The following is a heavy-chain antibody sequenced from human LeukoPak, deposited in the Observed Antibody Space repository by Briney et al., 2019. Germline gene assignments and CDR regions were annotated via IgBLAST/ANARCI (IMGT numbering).Heavy chain of an antibody. CDR1: GFTFSTYW. V-gene: IGHV3-7*03. D-gene: IGHD3-3*01. CDR3: ARAEWSNWYFDL. J-gene: IGHJ2*01. CDR2: IKQDGSEK. Sequence: QPGGSLRLSCAASGFTFSTYWMNWLRQAPGKGLEWVANIKQDGSEKYYVDSVKGRFTLSRDSTKNSLYLQMNSLRAEDTAVYYWARAEWSNWYFDLWGRGTLVTVSS.